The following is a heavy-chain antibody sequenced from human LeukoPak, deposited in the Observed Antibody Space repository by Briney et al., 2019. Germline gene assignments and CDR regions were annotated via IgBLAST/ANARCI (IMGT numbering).Heavy chain of an antibody. CDR1: GFTFSSYS. D-gene: IGHD6-13*01. CDR3: ARELAAAAAGAFDI. J-gene: IGHJ3*02. Sequence: GGSLRLSCAASGFTFSSYSMNWVRQAPGKGLEWVSSMGSSSSNRYYADSVNGRFIISRDNAKNSLLLQMNSLRAEDTALYYCARELAAAAAGAFDIWGQGTMVTVSS. CDR2: MGSSSSNR. V-gene: IGHV3-21*01.